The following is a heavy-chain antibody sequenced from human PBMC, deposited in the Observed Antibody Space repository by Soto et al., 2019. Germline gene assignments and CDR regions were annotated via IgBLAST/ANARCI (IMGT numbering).Heavy chain of an antibody. J-gene: IGHJ4*02. CDR1: GFTFSDYY. CDR3: TRSITGTTSSDY. V-gene: IGHV3-72*01. Sequence: EVQLVESGGGLVQPGGSLRLSCAGSGFTFSDYYIDWVRQAPGKGLEWVGRSRDKGNSYSTDYDASVKGRFTISRDASKNSLFLQMNSLKTEDTALYYCTRSITGTTSSDYWGQGTLVTVSS. D-gene: IGHD1-7*01. CDR2: SRDKGNSYST.